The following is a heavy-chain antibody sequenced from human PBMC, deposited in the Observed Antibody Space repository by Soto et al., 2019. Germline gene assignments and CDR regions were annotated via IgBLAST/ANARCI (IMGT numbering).Heavy chain of an antibody. CDR2: IYYSGST. D-gene: IGHD5-12*01. Sequence: PSETLSLTCTVSGGSISSYYWSWIRQPPGKGLEWIGYIYYSGSTNYNPSLKSRVTISVDTSKNQFSLKLSSVTAADTAVYYCAGYSGYDQYYFDYWGQGTLVTVSS. CDR3: AGYSGYDQYYFDY. CDR1: GGSISSYY. J-gene: IGHJ4*02. V-gene: IGHV4-59*01.